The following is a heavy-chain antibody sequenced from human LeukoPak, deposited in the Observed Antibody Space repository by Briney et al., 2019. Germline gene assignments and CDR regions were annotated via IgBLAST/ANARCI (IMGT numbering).Heavy chain of an antibody. CDR1: GCTLTELS. CDR3: ARLEWDLDAFDI. CDR2: FDPEDGET. D-gene: IGHD1-26*01. J-gene: IGHJ3*02. V-gene: IGHV1-24*01. Sequence: GASVKVSCKVSGCTLTELSMHWVRQAPGKGLEWMGGFDPEDGETIYAQKFQGRVTMTRDTSTSTVYMELSSLRSEDTAVYYCARLEWDLDAFDIWGQGTMVTVSS.